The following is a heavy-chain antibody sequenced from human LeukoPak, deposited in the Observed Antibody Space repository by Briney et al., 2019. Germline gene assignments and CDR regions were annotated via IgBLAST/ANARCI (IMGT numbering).Heavy chain of an antibody. Sequence: SETLSLTCTVSGGSISSYYWSWIRRPPGKGLEWIGYIYYSGSTNYNPSLKSRVTISVDTSKNQFSLKLSSVTAADTAVYYCARVRRSVTWGYYFDYWGQGTLVTVSS. D-gene: IGHD4-17*01. CDR1: GGSISSYY. J-gene: IGHJ4*02. V-gene: IGHV4-59*01. CDR3: ARVRRSVTWGYYFDY. CDR2: IYYSGST.